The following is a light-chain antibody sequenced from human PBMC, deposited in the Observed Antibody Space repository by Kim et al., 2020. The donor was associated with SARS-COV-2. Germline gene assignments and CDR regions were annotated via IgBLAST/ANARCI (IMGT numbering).Light chain of an antibody. J-gene: IGKJ2*01. V-gene: IGKV1-39*01. Sequence: DIQMTQSPSSLSASVGDRVTITCRASQSINTYLNWYQQKPGKAPKLLIYAASTLQSGVPSRFSGSGSGTYFTLTISSVQPEDFATYYCQRSYSTPPYTFGQGTKLEI. CDR3: QRSYSTPPYT. CDR1: QSINTY. CDR2: AAS.